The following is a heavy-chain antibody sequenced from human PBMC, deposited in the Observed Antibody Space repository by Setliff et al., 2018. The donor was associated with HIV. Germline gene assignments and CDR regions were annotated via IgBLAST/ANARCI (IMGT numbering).Heavy chain of an antibody. J-gene: IGHJ6*03. CDR1: GYTFTSYG. CDR3: ARGESSYYYYYMDV. CDR2: ISDYNGNT. V-gene: IGHV1-18*01. Sequence: ASVKVSCKASGYTFTSYGISWVRQAPGQGLEWMGWISDYNGNTNYAQKLQGRVTMTTDTSTSTAYMELRSLRSDDTAVYYCARGESSYYYYYMDVWGTGTTVTVSS.